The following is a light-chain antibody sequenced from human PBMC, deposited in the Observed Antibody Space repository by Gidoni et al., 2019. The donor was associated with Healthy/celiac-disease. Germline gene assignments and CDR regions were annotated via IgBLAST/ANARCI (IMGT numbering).Light chain of an antibody. V-gene: IGLV1-40*01. J-gene: IGLJ2*01. CDR3: QSYDSSLSGSVV. Sequence: QSVLTQPPSVSGAPGQRVHISCTGSSPNIGAGYDVHWYQQLPGPAPKLLIYGNSNRPSGVPDRFSGSKSGTSASLAITGLQAEDEADYYCQSYDSSLSGSVVFGGGTKLTVL. CDR1: SPNIGAGYD. CDR2: GNS.